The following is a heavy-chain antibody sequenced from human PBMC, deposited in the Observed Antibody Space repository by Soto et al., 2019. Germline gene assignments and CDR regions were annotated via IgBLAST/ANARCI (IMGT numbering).Heavy chain of an antibody. J-gene: IGHJ6*02. Sequence: QVQLVQSGAKVKKPGASVKVSCKASGYTFTSYGISWVRQAPGQGLEWMGWISAYNGNTNYAQKLQGRVTMTTDTSTSTAYMELRSLRSDDTAVYYCARPYSNYGYYYYGMDVWGQGTTVTVSS. V-gene: IGHV1-18*01. CDR1: GYTFTSYG. D-gene: IGHD4-4*01. CDR3: ARPYSNYGYYYYGMDV. CDR2: ISAYNGNT.